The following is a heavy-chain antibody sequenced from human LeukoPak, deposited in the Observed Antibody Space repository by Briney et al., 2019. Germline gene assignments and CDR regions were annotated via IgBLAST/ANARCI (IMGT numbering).Heavy chain of an antibody. J-gene: IGHJ4*02. CDR3: ARGNYDYVWGSYRYSKFDY. D-gene: IGHD3-16*02. CDR2: IYYSGST. V-gene: IGHV4-61*01. Sequence: PSETLSLTCTVSGGSVSSGSYYWSWIRQPPGKGLEWIGYIYYSGSTNYNPSLKSRVTISVDTSKNQFSLKLSSVTAADTAVYYCARGNYDYVWGSYRYSKFDYWGQGTLVTVSS. CDR1: GGSVSSGSYY.